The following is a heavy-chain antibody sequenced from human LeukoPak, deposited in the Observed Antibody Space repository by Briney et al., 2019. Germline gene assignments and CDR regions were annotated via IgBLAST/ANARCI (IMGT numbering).Heavy chain of an antibody. J-gene: IGHJ4*02. CDR1: GFRFSDYP. CDR3: ARRGPDRALDY. V-gene: IGHV3-72*01. D-gene: IGHD1-26*01. Sequence: RSGGSLRLSCGGSGFRFSDYPMDWVRQAPGKGPEWGARIRDKTNGYTTEYAASVRNRFIISRDDSKNSLYFQLNSLKSEDTAVYYCARRGPDRALDYWGQGTMVTVSS. CDR2: IRDKTNGYTT.